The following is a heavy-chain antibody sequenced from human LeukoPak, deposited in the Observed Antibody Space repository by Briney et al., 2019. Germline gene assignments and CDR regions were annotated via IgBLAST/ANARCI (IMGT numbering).Heavy chain of an antibody. CDR1: GFTFSSYW. CDR3: ARDRVTWFDP. V-gene: IGHV3-74*01. CDR2: INSGASST. D-gene: IGHD2-8*01. J-gene: IGHJ5*02. Sequence: GGSLRLSCAASGFTFSSYWMHWVRHAPGKGLVWVSRINSGASSTIYADSVKGRFTISRDNAKNTLYLQMNSLRAEDTAVYYCARDRVTWFDPWGQGTLVTVSS.